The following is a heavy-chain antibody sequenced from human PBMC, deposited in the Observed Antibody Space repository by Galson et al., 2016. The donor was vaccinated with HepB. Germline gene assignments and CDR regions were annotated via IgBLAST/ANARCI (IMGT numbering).Heavy chain of an antibody. D-gene: IGHD3-10*01. CDR3: AKDLWLRGFHYLDY. Sequence: SLRLSCAASGFVVSSTYMAWVRQAPGRGLECVSLLYRDGFTFYADSVKGRFTISRDNSKNTVYLQMNGLRAEDTAVYYCAKDLWLRGFHYLDYWGQGTLVTVSS. V-gene: IGHV3-53*01. CDR1: GFVVSSTY. J-gene: IGHJ4*02. CDR2: LYRDGFT.